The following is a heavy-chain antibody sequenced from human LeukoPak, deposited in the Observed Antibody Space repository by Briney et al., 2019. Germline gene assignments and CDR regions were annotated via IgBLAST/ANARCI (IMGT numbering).Heavy chain of an antibody. CDR2: INSDGSST. D-gene: IGHD6-19*01. V-gene: IGHV3-74*01. Sequence: GGSLRLSCAASGFTFSGYWMHWVRQAPGKGLVWVSRINSDGSSTSYADSVKGRFTISRDNAKNTLYMQTNSLRAEDTAVYYCASAIAVAGTVDCWGQGTLVTVSS. CDR3: ASAIAVAGTVDC. CDR1: GFTFSGYW. J-gene: IGHJ4*02.